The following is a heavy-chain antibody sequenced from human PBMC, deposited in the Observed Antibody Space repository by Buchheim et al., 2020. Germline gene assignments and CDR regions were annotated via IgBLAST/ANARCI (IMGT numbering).Heavy chain of an antibody. J-gene: IGHJ4*02. CDR2: IRSSTDGGTT. CDR1: EFTFTNAW. CDR3: TTLMKSARLSSDY. V-gene: IGHV3-15*01. Sequence: EVQLVESGGDLVKPGESLRLSCAASEFTFTNAWMSWIRQAPGKGLEWVGRIRSSTDGGTTDYAVPVKGRFNISRDDSENTLYLQMNSLKTEDTAVYYCTTLMKSARLSSDYWGQGTL. D-gene: IGHD6-6*01.